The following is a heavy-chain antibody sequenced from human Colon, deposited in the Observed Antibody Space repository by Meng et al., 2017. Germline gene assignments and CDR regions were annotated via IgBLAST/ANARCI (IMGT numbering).Heavy chain of an antibody. D-gene: IGHD3-10*01. CDR3: ARRYGSGTYPFDF. V-gene: IGHV4-31*03. Sequence: VQMLEVGPGLVKPSETLSLTCSVSGASIRGGGYYWSWIRQVPGKGLDLIGYIYYSENTYYKPSLQSRAIISVDTSKNEFSLRLSSVSAADTAVYYCARRYGSGTYPFDFWGQGILVTVSS. CDR2: IYYSENT. J-gene: IGHJ4*02. CDR1: GASIRGGGYY.